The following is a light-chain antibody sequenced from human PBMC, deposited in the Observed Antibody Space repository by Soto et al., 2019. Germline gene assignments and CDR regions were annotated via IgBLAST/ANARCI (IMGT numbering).Light chain of an antibody. CDR2: KAS. CDR1: QSIRSW. CDR3: QQYNSYPLT. V-gene: IGKV1-5*03. Sequence: DIQMTQSPSTLSASVGDRVTITCRASQSIRSWLAWYQQKLGTAPKLLIYKASSLESGVPSRFSGSGSGTEFTLTISSLQPDDFATYYCQQYNSYPLTFGGGTKVEIK. J-gene: IGKJ4*01.